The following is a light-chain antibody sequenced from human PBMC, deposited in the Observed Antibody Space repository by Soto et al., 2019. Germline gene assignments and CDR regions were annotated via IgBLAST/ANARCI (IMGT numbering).Light chain of an antibody. CDR3: GTWDSSLGAGGV. V-gene: IGLV1-51*01. CDR2: DNN. J-gene: IGLJ1*01. CDR1: SSNIGNNY. Sequence: QSVLTQPPSVSAAPGQKVTISCSGSSSNIGNNYVSWYQQLPGTAPKLLIYDNNKRPSGIPDRFSGSKSGTSATLGITGLQTGDEADYYCGTWDSSLGAGGVFGTGTKVTV.